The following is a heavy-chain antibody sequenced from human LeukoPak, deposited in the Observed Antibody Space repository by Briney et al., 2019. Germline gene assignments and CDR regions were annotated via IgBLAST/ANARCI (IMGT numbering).Heavy chain of an antibody. J-gene: IGHJ6*02. Sequence: GGSLRLSCAASGFTFSSYWMHWVRQAPGKGLMWVSRIKSDGSETSYADSVKGRSTISRDNARNTLYLQMNSLRPEDTAIYYCASDRVFYGLDVWGQGTTVTVSS. V-gene: IGHV3-74*01. CDR2: IKSDGSET. CDR3: ASDRVFYGLDV. CDR1: GFTFSSYW.